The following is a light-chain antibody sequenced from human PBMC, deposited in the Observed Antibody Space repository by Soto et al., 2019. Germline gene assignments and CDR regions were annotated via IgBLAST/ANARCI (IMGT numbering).Light chain of an antibody. CDR1: QTVRSN. Sequence: IGVTQSPATLSVSAGERATLSCRASQTVRSNLAWYHQKPGQAPRLLIYVASTRATGIPARFSGSGSGTEFTLTISSLQPEDFAAYYCQHYDIWPPTFGQGTKLE. V-gene: IGKV3D-15*01. CDR2: VAS. CDR3: QHYDIWPPT. J-gene: IGKJ5*01.